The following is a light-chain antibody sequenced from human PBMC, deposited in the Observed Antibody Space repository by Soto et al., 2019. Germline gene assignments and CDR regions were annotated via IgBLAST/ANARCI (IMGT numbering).Light chain of an antibody. CDR2: GAS. CDR1: LSVSSY. V-gene: IGKV1-39*01. Sequence: DILLTQSPSSLSASVGDRVTITCRASLSVSSYLNWYQQKPGKAPKLLVYGASSLQSGVPSRFSGSGSWTEFTLIISDLQPEDFVTYYCQQSYTTQWTFGLGTKVEVK. CDR3: QQSYTTQWT. J-gene: IGKJ1*01.